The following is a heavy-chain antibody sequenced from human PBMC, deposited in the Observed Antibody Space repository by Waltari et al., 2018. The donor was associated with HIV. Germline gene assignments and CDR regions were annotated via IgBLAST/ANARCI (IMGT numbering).Heavy chain of an antibody. Sequence: QAQLVQSGAEVKKPGASVRISCKTTGYSFTSSHTHWVRQVRGQGLELMGRINPNGGSATYEQKFQGRRTMTKDTSTGTVYMELSNLKFEDTAFYFCAQGRVHIRTYLDPWGQGTLVTVSS. CDR1: GYSFTSSH. J-gene: IGHJ5*02. CDR3: AQGRVHIRTYLDP. V-gene: IGHV1-46*03. D-gene: IGHD6-6*01. CDR2: INPNGGSA.